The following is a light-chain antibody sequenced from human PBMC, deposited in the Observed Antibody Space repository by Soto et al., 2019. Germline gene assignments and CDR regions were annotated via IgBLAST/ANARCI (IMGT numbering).Light chain of an antibody. CDR1: SGHSMYA. CDR3: QTWDTGIRV. CDR2: LNSDGSH. V-gene: IGLV4-69*01. Sequence: QPVLTQSPSASASLGASVNLTCTLSSGHSMYAIAWHQQQPEKGPRYLMKLNSDGSHSKGDGIPDRFSGSSSGAERYLTISSLQSEDEADYYCQTWDTGIRVFGGGTKVTVL. J-gene: IGLJ3*02.